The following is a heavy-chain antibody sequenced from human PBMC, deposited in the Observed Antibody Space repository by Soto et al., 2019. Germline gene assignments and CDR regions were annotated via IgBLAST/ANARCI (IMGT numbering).Heavy chain of an antibody. Sequence: EVQLVESGGGLVQPGGSLRLSCAASGFTFSSYWMHWVRQAPGKGLVWVSAISSSGGNTYYADSVKGRFTISRDNSKNTVYLQMNSLRAEDTAVYYCAKGARPFEYWGQGTLVTVSS. V-gene: IGHV3-23*04. CDR2: ISSSGGNT. D-gene: IGHD6-6*01. CDR1: GFTFSSYW. CDR3: AKGARPFEY. J-gene: IGHJ4*02.